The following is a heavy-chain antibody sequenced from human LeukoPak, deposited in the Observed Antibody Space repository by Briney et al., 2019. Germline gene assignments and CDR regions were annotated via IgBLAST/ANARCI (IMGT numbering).Heavy chain of an antibody. Sequence: PGGSLRLSCAASGSTLSSYGMHWVRQAPGKGLEWVAVISYDGNAKHYADSVKGRFTISRDNSKNTLYLQMSSLRSEDTAVYYCAKEKVFTSTSWTTIEYWGQGTLVTVSS. V-gene: IGHV3-30*18. D-gene: IGHD6-13*01. CDR1: GSTLSSYG. CDR3: AKEKVFTSTSWTTIEY. CDR2: ISYDGNAK. J-gene: IGHJ4*02.